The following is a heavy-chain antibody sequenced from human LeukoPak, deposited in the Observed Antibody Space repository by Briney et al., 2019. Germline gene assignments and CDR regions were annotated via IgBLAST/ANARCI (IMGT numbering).Heavy chain of an antibody. CDR1: GFTFSNYA. CDR3: LKDDSGLGDY. D-gene: IGHD3-10*01. CDR2: ITSNGDTT. V-gene: IGHV3-64D*06. Sequence: GALRLSCSVSGFTFSNYAMHWVRQAPGKGLEYVSSITSNGDTTYYADSVRGRFTISRDNSKSTLYLRMSSLRAEDTAVYYCLKDDSGLGDYWGQGTLVTVSS. J-gene: IGHJ4*02.